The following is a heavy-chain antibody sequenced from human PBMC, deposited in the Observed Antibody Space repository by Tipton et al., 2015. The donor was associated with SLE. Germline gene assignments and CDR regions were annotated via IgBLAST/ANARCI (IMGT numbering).Heavy chain of an antibody. D-gene: IGHD1-26*01. Sequence: TLSLTCTVSGGSISSSSYYWGWIRQPPGKGLEWIGSIYHSGDTYYNPTLKSRVTISVDTYKNQFSLKLSSVTAADTAVYYCASVSGSHYWGAEYFQHWGHGTLVTVSS. CDR1: GGSISSSSYY. CDR2: IYHSGDT. V-gene: IGHV4-39*07. CDR3: ASVSGSHYWGAEYFQH. J-gene: IGHJ1*01.